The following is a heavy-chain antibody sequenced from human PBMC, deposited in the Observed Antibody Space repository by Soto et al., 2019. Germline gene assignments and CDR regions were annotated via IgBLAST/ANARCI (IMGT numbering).Heavy chain of an antibody. CDR1: GYTFTSYA. CDR2: INAGNGNT. J-gene: IGHJ4*02. Sequence: ASVKVSCKASGYTFTSYAMHWVRQAPGQRLEWMGWINAGNGNTKYSQKFQGRVTITRDTSASTAYMELSSLRSEDTAVYYCARGSFHDYGDYGGFDYWGQGTLVTVSS. V-gene: IGHV1-3*01. D-gene: IGHD4-17*01. CDR3: ARGSFHDYGDYGGFDY.